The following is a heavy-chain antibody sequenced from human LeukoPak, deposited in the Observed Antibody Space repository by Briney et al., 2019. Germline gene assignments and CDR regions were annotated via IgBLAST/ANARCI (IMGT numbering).Heavy chain of an antibody. V-gene: IGHV3-23*01. J-gene: IGHJ4*02. D-gene: IGHD3-16*01. CDR1: GFTFSSYA. Sequence: PGGSLRLSCAASGFTFSSYAMSWVRQAPGKGLEWVSAISGSGGSTYYADSVKGRFTISRDNSKNTLYLQMNSLRAEDTAVYYCAKDWGKRLRTLTLDYWGQGTLVTVSS. CDR3: AKDWGKRLRTLTLDY. CDR2: ISGSGGST.